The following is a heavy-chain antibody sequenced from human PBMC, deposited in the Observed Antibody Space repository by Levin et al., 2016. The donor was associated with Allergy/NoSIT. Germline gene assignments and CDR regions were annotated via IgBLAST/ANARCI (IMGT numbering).Heavy chain of an antibody. D-gene: IGHD5-12*01. CDR3: VTHIEGLN. CDR2: ISYDGRKN. V-gene: IGHV3-30*03. J-gene: IGHJ4*02. Sequence: GESLKISCAASGFTFRSFGMYWVRQAPDKGLEWVAVISYDGRKNYFADSVKGRFAISRDDSRNTVSLQLNSLRAEDTAIYYCVTHIEGLNWGQGTLVTVSS. CDR1: GFTFRSFG.